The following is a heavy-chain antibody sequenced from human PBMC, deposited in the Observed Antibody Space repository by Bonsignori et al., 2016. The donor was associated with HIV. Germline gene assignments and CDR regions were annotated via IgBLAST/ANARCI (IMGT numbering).Heavy chain of an antibody. CDR3: AGGYFDWSDY. D-gene: IGHD3-9*01. J-gene: IGHJ4*02. V-gene: IGHV3-48*03. CDR2: ISSSGSTI. Sequence: WIRQPPGKGLEWVSYISSSGSTIYYADSVKGRFTISRDNAKNSLYLQMNSLRAEDTAVYYCAGGYFDWSDYWGQGTLVTVSS.